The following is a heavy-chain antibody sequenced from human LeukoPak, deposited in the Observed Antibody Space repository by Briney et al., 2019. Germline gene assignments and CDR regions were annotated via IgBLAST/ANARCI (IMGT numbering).Heavy chain of an antibody. Sequence: GGSLRLSCAASGFTFSSYSMNWVRQAPGEGLEWVSSISSSSSYIYYADSVKGRFTISRDNAKNSLYLQMNSLRAEDTAVCYCAELGITMIGGVWGKGTTVTISS. CDR2: ISSSSSYI. D-gene: IGHD3-10*02. CDR1: GFTFSSYS. CDR3: AELGITMIGGV. J-gene: IGHJ6*04. V-gene: IGHV3-21*01.